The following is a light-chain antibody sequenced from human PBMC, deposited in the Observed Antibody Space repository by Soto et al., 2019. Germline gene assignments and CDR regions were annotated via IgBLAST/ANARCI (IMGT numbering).Light chain of an antibody. J-gene: IGKJ2*01. CDR1: QRLLHSNGNTF. V-gene: IGKV2-28*01. CDR3: MQALETPYT. Sequence: EIVMTQSPPSLPVTPGEPASISCRSSQRLLHSNGNTFLDWYLQKPGQSPQLLIYLGSNRASGVPDRVSGSEAGTDFTLKISRVEAEDAGVYYCMQALETPYTFGQGTKLEIK. CDR2: LGS.